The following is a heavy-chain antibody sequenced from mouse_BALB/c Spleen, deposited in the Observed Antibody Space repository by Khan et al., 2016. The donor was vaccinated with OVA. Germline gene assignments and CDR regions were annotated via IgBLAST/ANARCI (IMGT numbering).Heavy chain of an antibody. V-gene: IGHV14-1*02. Sequence: EVQLQESGAELVRPGALVKLSCKASGFNIKDYYMHWVKQRPEQGLEWIGWIDPENGNTIYDPKFQGKASITADTSSNTAYLQLSSLTSEDTAVYYCTVRGKNYYAINYWGQETSVTVSS. D-gene: IGHD3-2*02. CDR1: GFNIKDYY. J-gene: IGHJ4*01. CDR2: IDPENGNT. CDR3: TVRGKNYYAINY.